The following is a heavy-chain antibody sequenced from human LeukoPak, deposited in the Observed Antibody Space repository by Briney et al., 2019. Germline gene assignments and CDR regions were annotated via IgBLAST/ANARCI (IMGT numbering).Heavy chain of an antibody. CDR1: GGSFSGYY. CDR3: ARSRYVWGSYRHRKDRYFDY. J-gene: IGHJ4*02. CDR2: INHSGST. Sequence: SSETLSLTCAVYGGSFSGYYWSWIRQPPGKGLEWIGEINHSGSTNYNPSLKSRVTISVDTSKNQFSLKLSSVTAADTAVYYCARSRYVWGSYRHRKDRYFDYWGQGTLVTVSS. V-gene: IGHV4-34*01. D-gene: IGHD3-16*02.